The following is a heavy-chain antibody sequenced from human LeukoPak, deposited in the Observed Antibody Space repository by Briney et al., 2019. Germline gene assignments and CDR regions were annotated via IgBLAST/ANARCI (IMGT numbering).Heavy chain of an antibody. J-gene: IGHJ4*02. CDR1: GFTFSSFW. Sequence: GGSLRLSCVASGFTFSSFWMHWVRQAPGKGLVWVSRIDYDGRSTIYADSVKRRFTISRDNAKNTLYLQMNSLRAEDTAMYYCATIAAADKDYWGQGTLVTVSS. CDR2: IDYDGRST. D-gene: IGHD6-13*01. V-gene: IGHV3-74*01. CDR3: ATIAAADKDY.